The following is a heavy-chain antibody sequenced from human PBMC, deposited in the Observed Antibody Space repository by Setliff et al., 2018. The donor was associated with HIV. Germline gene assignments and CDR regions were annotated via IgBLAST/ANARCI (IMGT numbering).Heavy chain of an antibody. V-gene: IGHV3-11*01. D-gene: IGHD3-10*01. Sequence: PGGSLRLSCAVSGFSFSDYFMTWHSQAPGKGLEWVSYISGSGGVMAYADSVKGRFTISRDNAKKSMYLQMNSLRVEDTATYYCARARGSVGYYGSGTMYHMDVWGKETTVTVSS. CDR1: GFSFSDYF. CDR3: ARARGSVGYYGSGTMYHMDV. J-gene: IGHJ6*03. CDR2: ISGSGGVM.